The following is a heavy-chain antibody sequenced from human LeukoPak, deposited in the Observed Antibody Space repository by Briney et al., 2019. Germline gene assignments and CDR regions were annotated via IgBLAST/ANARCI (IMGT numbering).Heavy chain of an antibody. CDR3: ARYGGSCYFDN. Sequence: PGGSLRLSCAASGFTFSNYWMSWVRQAPGKGLEWVANIKQDGSERYYVDPVKGRFTISRDNAKNSLYLQMNSLRAEDTAVYYCARYGGSCYFDNWGQGTLVTVSS. CDR2: IKQDGSER. J-gene: IGHJ4*02. V-gene: IGHV3-7*01. D-gene: IGHD1-26*01. CDR1: GFTFSNYW.